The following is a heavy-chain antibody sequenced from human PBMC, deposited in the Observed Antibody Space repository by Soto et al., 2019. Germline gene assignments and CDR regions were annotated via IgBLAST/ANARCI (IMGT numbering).Heavy chain of an antibody. Sequence: EVQLVESGGALVQPGGSLRLSCVASEFTSSIYWMTWVRQAPGKGLEWVANIKPDGSETYYLDSVKGRFTISRDNTKNLVYLQMNSLRVEDTAVYYCASEKAREVAATILRYSALDVWGQGTTVTVSS. D-gene: IGHD6-13*01. CDR3: ASEKAREVAATILRYSALDV. J-gene: IGHJ6*02. V-gene: IGHV3-7*03. CDR1: EFTSSIYW. CDR2: IKPDGSET.